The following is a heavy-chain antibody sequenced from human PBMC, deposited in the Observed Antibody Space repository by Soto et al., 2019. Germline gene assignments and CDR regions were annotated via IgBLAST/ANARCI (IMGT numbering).Heavy chain of an antibody. CDR1: GGTFSSYA. CDR2: IIPIFGTA. D-gene: IGHD3-10*01. CDR3: AREVRGGSGSYRYYYGMDV. V-gene: IGHV1-69*06. J-gene: IGHJ6*02. Sequence: QVQLVQSGAEVKKPGSSVKVSCKASGGTFSSYAISWVRQAPGQGLEWMGGIIPIFGTANYAQKFQGRVTITADKSTSTAYMELSSLRSEDTAVYYCAREVRGGSGSYRYYYGMDVWGQGTTVTGSS.